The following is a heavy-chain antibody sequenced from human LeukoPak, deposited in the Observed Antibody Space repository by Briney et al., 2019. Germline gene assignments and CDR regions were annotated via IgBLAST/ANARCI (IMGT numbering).Heavy chain of an antibody. Sequence: GGPLRLSCAASGFTFSSYGMLWVRQAPGKGLEWVAFIRYDGSNKYYADSVKGRFTISRDNSKNTLYLQMNSPRAGDTAVYYCAKIPPYDILTGYYYDAFDIWGQRTMVTVSS. CDR3: AKIPPYDILTGYYYDAFDI. CDR2: IRYDGSNK. D-gene: IGHD3-9*01. V-gene: IGHV3-30*02. CDR1: GFTFSSYG. J-gene: IGHJ3*02.